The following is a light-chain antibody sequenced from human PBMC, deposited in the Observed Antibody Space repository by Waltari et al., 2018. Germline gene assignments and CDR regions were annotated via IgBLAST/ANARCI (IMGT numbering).Light chain of an antibody. CDR3: HQYYSTPQT. V-gene: IGKV4-1*01. CDR1: QSLLFHSDSKSY. J-gene: IGKJ1*01. CDR2: WAS. Sequence: DIVLTQSPEFMAVSLGERATLNCKSRQSLLFHSDSKSYLAWYQQRRGQPPTLLIYWASTRESGVPDRFNGSGSGTDFSLTISSLQAEDAAVYYCHQYYSTPQTFGQGTKVEVK.